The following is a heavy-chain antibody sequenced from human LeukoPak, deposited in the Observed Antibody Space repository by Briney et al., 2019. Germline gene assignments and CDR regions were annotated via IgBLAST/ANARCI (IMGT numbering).Heavy chain of an antibody. Sequence: ASVKVSCKASGYTFTSYGISWVRQAPGQGLEWMGWISAYNGNTNYAQKLQGRVTMTTDTSTSTAYMELRSLRSDDTAVYYCARDYDILTCYRFDYMDVWGKGTTVTVSS. V-gene: IGHV1-18*01. CDR2: ISAYNGNT. D-gene: IGHD3-9*01. CDR3: ARDYDILTCYRFDYMDV. CDR1: GYTFTSYG. J-gene: IGHJ6*03.